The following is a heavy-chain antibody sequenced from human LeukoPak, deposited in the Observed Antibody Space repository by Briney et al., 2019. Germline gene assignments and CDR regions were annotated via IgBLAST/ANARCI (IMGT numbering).Heavy chain of an antibody. V-gene: IGHV3-30*18. CDR1: GFTFSSYG. Sequence: GGSLRLSCAASGFTFSSYGMHWVRQAPGKGLEWVAVISYDGSNKYYADSVKGRFTISRDNSKNTLYLQMNSLRAEDTAVYYCAKPLRFHRDYVRWGQGTLVTVSS. J-gene: IGHJ4*02. CDR3: AKPLRFHRDYVR. D-gene: IGHD4-17*01. CDR2: ISYDGSNK.